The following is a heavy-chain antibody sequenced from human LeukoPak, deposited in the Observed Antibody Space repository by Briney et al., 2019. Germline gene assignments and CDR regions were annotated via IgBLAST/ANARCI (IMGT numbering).Heavy chain of an antibody. CDR2: TYYRSQWYN. CDR3: ARELGGFDH. CDR1: GDSVSSNSAA. J-gene: IGHJ4*02. D-gene: IGHD3-16*01. V-gene: IGHV6-1*01. Sequence: SQTLSLTCAISGDSVSSNSAAWNWIRQSPSRGLEWLGRTYYRSQWYNEYGVSVKNRLTISTDASKNQFSLQLNSVTPEDTAAYYCARELGGFDHWGQGTLVNVSS.